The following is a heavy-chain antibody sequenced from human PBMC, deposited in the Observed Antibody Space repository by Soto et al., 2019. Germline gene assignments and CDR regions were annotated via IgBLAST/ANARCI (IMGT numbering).Heavy chain of an antibody. CDR3: ARTVRSYSWSYFDD. V-gene: IGHV4-4*02. Sequence: LSLTCAVSGSSLTTTHWWSWVRQSPGKGLEWIGEIYRSGSTKYNPSLKSRVSMSLDKSKNEFSLNLKSVTAADTAVYYCARTVRSYSWSYFDDWGQGTLVTVSS. CDR1: GSSLTTTHW. CDR2: IYRSGST. J-gene: IGHJ4*02. D-gene: IGHD4-4*01.